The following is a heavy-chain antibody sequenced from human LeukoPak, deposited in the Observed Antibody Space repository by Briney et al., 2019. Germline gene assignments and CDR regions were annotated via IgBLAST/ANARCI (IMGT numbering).Heavy chain of an antibody. CDR2: IKQDGSET. CDR3: AGTVGATTDFFFYYIDV. V-gene: IGHV3-7*01. CDR1: GFSFSNSW. D-gene: IGHD1-26*01. Sequence: GGSLRLSCAASGFSFSNSWMTWIRQVPGKGLEWVANIKQDGSETYYVDSVKGRFIISRDNAKKSLYLQMNSLRVEDAAVYYCAGTVGATTDFFFYYIDVWGKGTTVTVSS. J-gene: IGHJ6*03.